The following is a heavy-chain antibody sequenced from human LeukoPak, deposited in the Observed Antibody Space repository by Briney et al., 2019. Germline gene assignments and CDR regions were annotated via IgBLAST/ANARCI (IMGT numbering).Heavy chain of an antibody. CDR3: ARVYNWTTYYYYYYMDV. CDR1: GGSISSYY. J-gene: IGHJ6*03. Sequence: SETLSLTCTVSGGSISSYYWSWIRQPPGKGLEWIGYIYYSGSTDYNPSLKSRVTISVETSKNQFSLKLSSVTAADTAVYYCARVYNWTTYYYYYYMDVWGKGTTVTVSS. CDR2: IYYSGST. V-gene: IGHV4-59*08. D-gene: IGHD1-20*01.